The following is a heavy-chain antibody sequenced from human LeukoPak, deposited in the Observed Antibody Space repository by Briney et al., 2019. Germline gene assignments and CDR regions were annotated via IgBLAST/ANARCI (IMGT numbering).Heavy chain of an antibody. CDR2: ISGSGGST. CDR3: AKFSCTNYDFWSGYYYFDY. V-gene: IGHV3-23*01. J-gene: IGHJ4*02. D-gene: IGHD3-3*01. CDR1: GFTFSSYA. Sequence: GGSLRLSCAASGFTFSSYAMSWVRQAPGKGLEWVSGISGSGGSTYYADSVKGRFTISRDNSKNTLYLQMNSLRAEDTAVYYCAKFSCTNYDFWSGYYYFDYWGQGTLVTVSS.